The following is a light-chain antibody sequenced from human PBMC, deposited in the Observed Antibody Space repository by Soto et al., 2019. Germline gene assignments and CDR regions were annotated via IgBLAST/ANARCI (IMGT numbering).Light chain of an antibody. CDR1: QSVSSN. V-gene: IGKV3-15*01. CDR2: GAS. Sequence: EIVMTQSPATLSVSPGERATLSCRASQSVSSNLAWYHQKPGQAPRLLIYGASTRATGIPARFSGSGSGTEFTLTISSLQYEDFALYYCQQYNNWPPITFGQGTRLEIK. CDR3: QQYNNWPPIT. J-gene: IGKJ5*01.